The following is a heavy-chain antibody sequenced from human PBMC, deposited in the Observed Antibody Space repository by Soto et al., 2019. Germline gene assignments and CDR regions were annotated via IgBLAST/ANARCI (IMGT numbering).Heavy chain of an antibody. CDR2: IKGKIDGGTT. CDR1: GFTFSNAW. CDR3: TSTLGH. V-gene: IGHV3-15*07. J-gene: IGHJ4*02. D-gene: IGHD2-15*01. Sequence: PGGSLRLSCAATGFTFSNAWMTWVRQAPGMGLEWVGRIKGKIDGGTTDYAAPVKGRFTISRDDSKNTLYLQMSSLKTEDTAVYYCTSTLGHWGQGTLVPVSS.